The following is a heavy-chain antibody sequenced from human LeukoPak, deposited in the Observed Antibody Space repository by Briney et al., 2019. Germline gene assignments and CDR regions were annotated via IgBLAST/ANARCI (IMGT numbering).Heavy chain of an antibody. CDR1: GFTLSSYS. Sequence: PGGSLRLSCAASGFTLSSYSMNWVRQAPGKGLEWVSYISSSSSTIYYADSVKGRFTISRDNAKNSLYLQMNSLRAEDTAVYYCARTRDYYDSSGYYQSDYFDYWGQGTLVTVSS. CDR3: ARTRDYYDSSGYYQSDYFDY. V-gene: IGHV3-48*01. J-gene: IGHJ4*02. CDR2: ISSSSSTI. D-gene: IGHD3-22*01.